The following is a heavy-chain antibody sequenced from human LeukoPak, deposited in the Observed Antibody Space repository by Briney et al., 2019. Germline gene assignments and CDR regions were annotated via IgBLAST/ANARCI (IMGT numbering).Heavy chain of an antibody. V-gene: IGHV1-2*02. CDR3: ARVWGYSGYGYFDY. J-gene: IGHJ4*02. CDR2: INPNSGGT. CDR1: GYTLTELS. D-gene: IGHD5-12*01. Sequence: ASVKVSCKVSGYTLTELSMHWVRQAPGQGLEWMGWINPNSGGTNYAQKFQGRVTMTRDTSISTAYMELSRLRSDDTAVYYCARVWGYSGYGYFDYWGQGTLVTVSS.